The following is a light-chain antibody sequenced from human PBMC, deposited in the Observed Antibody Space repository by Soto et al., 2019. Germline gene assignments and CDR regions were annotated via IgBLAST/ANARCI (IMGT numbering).Light chain of an antibody. J-gene: IGKJ4*01. CDR3: QQYKNWPPVT. Sequence: ETVMTQSPATLSVSLGERATLSCRARQSVNTNLAWYQQKPDQAPRLLIYGASIRATGVPARFSGSGSGTDFTLTISSLQPEDFAVYFCQQYKNWPPVTFGGGTKVDIK. CDR2: GAS. V-gene: IGKV3-15*01. CDR1: QSVNTN.